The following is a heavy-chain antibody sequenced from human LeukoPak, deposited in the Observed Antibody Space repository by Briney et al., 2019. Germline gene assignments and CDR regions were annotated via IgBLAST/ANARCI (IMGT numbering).Heavy chain of an antibody. V-gene: IGHV3-21*01. CDR3: ARGRGYSYGWIGEKLLDY. J-gene: IGHJ4*02. CDR2: ISGIIRYI. Sequence: PGGSLSPSCAAYSFSLSTYNMKWVSQARGRGLEWVSSISGIIRYIYYADSVKGRFSTSRDNATTSLYLQMNSLRAEHTAVYYCARGRGYSYGWIGEKLLDYWGRGSLVSVSS. CDR1: SFSLSTYN. D-gene: IGHD5-18*01.